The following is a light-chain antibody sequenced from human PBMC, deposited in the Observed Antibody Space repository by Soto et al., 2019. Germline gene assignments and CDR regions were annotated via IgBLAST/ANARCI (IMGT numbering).Light chain of an antibody. CDR1: QGISSY. CDR3: QHLKSYPLT. V-gene: IGKV1-9*01. J-gene: IGKJ3*01. CDR2: AAS. Sequence: DIQLTQSPSFLSASVGDRVTITCRASQGISSYLAWYQQKPGKAPKLLIYAASTLQSGVPSRFSGSGSGTEFSLPTGSLQPEDFAPYYCQHLKSYPLTLGTGTRLDIK.